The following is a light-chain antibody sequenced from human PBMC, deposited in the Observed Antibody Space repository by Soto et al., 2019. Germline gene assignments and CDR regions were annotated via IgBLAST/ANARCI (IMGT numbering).Light chain of an antibody. CDR2: EVS. V-gene: IGLV2-14*01. J-gene: IGLJ2*01. CDR3: SSYTSSSTLV. CDR1: SSDVGGYNY. Sequence: QSALTQPASVSGSPGQSITISCTGSSSDVGGYNYVSWYQQYPGKAPKLMIYEVSNRPSGISNRFSGSKSGNTASLTLSGLQAEDEADYYCSSYTSSSTLVFGGGTKVTVL.